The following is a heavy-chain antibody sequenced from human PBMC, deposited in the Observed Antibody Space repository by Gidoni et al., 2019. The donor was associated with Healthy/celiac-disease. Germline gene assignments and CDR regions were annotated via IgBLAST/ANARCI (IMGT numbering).Heavy chain of an antibody. CDR3: ARSIWRVVPAAISRSAGYFDL. Sequence: QVQLVQSGAEVKKPGSSVKVSCKASGGTFSSYAISWVRQAPGQGLEWMGGIIPIFGTANYAQKFQGRVTITADESTSTAYMELSSLRSEDTAVYYCARSIWRVVPAAISRSAGYFDLWGRGTLVTVSS. V-gene: IGHV1-69*01. CDR2: IIPIFGTA. CDR1: GGTFSSYA. D-gene: IGHD2-2*01. J-gene: IGHJ2*01.